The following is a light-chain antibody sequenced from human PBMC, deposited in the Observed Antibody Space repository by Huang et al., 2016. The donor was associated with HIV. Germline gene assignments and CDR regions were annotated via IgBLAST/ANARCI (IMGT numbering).Light chain of an antibody. CDR2: GAS. V-gene: IGKV3-20*01. CDR1: KSVSGSL. J-gene: IGKJ5*01. CDR3: QQYGSSGIT. Sequence: LVLTQSPGTLSLSPGERATLACRASKSVSGSLLVWYQQKPGLPPRVLIYGASSRATGIRDRFSGSGFGTDFTLTISRLEPEDFAVCYCQQYGSSGITFGQGTRLEMK.